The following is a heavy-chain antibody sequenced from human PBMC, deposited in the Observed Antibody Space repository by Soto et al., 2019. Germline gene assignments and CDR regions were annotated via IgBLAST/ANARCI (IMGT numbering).Heavy chain of an antibody. V-gene: IGHV4-31*03. CDR3: ASTEDFFDY. Sequence: QVQLQESGPGLVKPSQTLSLTCSVSGVSLTSGTYYWSWIAQRQGKGLEWIGYIFYSGSTDYNPSLKSRVNISVDTSKNQFSLKLSSVTAADTAVYYCASTEDFFDYWGQGTLVTVSS. J-gene: IGHJ4*02. CDR1: GVSLTSGTYY. CDR2: IFYSGST.